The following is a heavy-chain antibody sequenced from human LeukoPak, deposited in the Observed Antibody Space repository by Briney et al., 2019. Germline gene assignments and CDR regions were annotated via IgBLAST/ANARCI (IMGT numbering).Heavy chain of an antibody. D-gene: IGHD1-1*01. J-gene: IGHJ4*02. CDR1: GGSISSSSHY. CDR3: ARQVERLSQNDY. V-gene: IGHV4-39*01. Sequence: KASETLSLTYTVSGGSISSSSHYWGWIRQPPGKGLEWIGSIHYSGTTYYSPSLKSRVTMSVDTSKNRFSLKLSSVTAADTGVYYCARQVERLSQNDYWGQGTLVTVSS. CDR2: IHYSGTT.